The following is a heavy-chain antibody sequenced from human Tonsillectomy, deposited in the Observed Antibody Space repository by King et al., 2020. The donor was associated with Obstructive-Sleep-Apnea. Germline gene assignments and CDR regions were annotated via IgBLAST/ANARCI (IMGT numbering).Heavy chain of an antibody. J-gene: IGHJ4*02. CDR3: ARDMSSGWYGPLDH. D-gene: IGHD6-19*01. CDR2: INWNSATI. CDR1: GFTFDDYA. Sequence: VQLVESGGGLVQPGRSLRLSCAASGFTFDDYAMHWVRQSPGRGLECVSGINWNSATIGYADSVKGRFTGSRDNAKNSLFLQMNSLRPEDTALYYCARDMSSGWYGPLDHWGQGTLLTVSS. V-gene: IGHV3-9*01.